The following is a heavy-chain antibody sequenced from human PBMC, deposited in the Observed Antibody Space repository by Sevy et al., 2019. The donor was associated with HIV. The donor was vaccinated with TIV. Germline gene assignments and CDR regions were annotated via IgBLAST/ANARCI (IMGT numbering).Heavy chain of an antibody. D-gene: IGHD6-19*01. Sequence: GGSLRLSCTTSGFIFGDFALSRFRQAPGKGLEWLGFIRSKAYGGTADFAASVKGRFAISRDDSKSIAYLQMNSLRTDDTGVYYCSRDGTAVAGLNFDYWGQGTRVTVSS. J-gene: IGHJ4*02. CDR3: SRDGTAVAGLNFDY. CDR1: GFIFGDFA. V-gene: IGHV3-49*03. CDR2: IRSKAYGGTA.